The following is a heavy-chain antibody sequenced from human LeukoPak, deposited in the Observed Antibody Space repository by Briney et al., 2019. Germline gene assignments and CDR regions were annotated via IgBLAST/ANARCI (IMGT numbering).Heavy chain of an antibody. CDR2: ISIRGDTI. Sequence: GGSLRLSCAASGFTFSSDEMNWVRQAPGKRLEWVSYISIRGDTISYADSVKGRFTISRDNNKSELYLQMNSLRAEDTAVYYCARDLRGDWEGHDAFDIWGQGTMVTVSS. CDR3: ARDLRGDWEGHDAFDI. V-gene: IGHV3-48*03. CDR1: GFTFSSDE. J-gene: IGHJ3*02. D-gene: IGHD2-21*02.